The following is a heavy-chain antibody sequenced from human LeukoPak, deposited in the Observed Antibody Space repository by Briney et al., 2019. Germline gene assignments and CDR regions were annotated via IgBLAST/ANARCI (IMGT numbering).Heavy chain of an antibody. CDR3: ASSYCGGNCLVS. V-gene: IGHV3-11*01. J-gene: IGHJ5*02. Sequence: GGSLRLSCAASGFTFSDHYMSWIRQAPGRGLESVSYISSSGSTTYYTDSVKGRFTISRDNAKNSLYLQMDSLRPEDTAVYYCASSYCGGNCLVSWGQGTLVTVSS. CDR2: ISSSGSTT. CDR1: GFTFSDHY. D-gene: IGHD2-21*02.